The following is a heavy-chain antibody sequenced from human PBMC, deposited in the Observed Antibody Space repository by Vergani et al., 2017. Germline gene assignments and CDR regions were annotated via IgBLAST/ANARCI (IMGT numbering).Heavy chain of an antibody. D-gene: IGHD3-10*01. CDR2: ISSSSSYI. Sequence: EVQLVESGGGLVKPGGSLRLSCAASGFTFSSYSMNWVRQAPGKGLEWVSSISSSSSYIYYADSVKGRFTISRDNAKNSLYLQMNSLRAEDTAVYYWARDRGITMVYYGMDVWGQGTTVTVSS. CDR3: ARDRGITMVYYGMDV. J-gene: IGHJ6*02. V-gene: IGHV3-21*01. CDR1: GFTFSSYS.